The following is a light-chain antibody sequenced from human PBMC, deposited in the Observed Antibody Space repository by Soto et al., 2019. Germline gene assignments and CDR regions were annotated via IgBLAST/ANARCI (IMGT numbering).Light chain of an antibody. CDR3: QQSSRTPVT. CDR1: QSISTY. V-gene: IGKV1-39*01. Sequence: DIQVTQSPSSLSASVGDRVTITCRASQSISTYLNWYQQKPGKAPNLLIYAASTLQRGVPSRFSGSGSGTDFTLTISSLQAEDFATYYCQQSSRTPVTFGQGPRREIK. J-gene: IGKJ5*01. CDR2: AAS.